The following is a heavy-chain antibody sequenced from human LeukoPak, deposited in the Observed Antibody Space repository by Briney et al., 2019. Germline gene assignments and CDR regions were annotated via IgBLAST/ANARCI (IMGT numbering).Heavy chain of an antibody. D-gene: IGHD3-22*01. CDR1: GITLSNYG. V-gene: IGHV3-23*01. Sequence: GGSLRLSCAVSGITLSNYGMSWPRHAPGKGLEWVAGISDSGGRTHYADSVKGRFTISRDNPKNTLYLQMTSLRAEDTAVYYCAKDLLERHYDPKNFDALDIWGQGTMVTVSS. J-gene: IGHJ3*02. CDR3: AKDLLERHYDPKNFDALDI. CDR2: ISDSGGRT.